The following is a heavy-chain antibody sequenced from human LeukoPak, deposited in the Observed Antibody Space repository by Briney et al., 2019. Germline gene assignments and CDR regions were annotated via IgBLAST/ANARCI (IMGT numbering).Heavy chain of an antibody. CDR2: INPNSGGT. D-gene: IGHD2-15*01. CDR3: ARELSGGYFNWFDP. V-gene: IGHV1-2*02. CDR1: GYTFTGYY. J-gene: IGHJ5*02. Sequence: ASVKVSCKASGYTFTGYYMHWVRQAPGQGLAWMGWINPNSGGTNYAQKFQGRVTMTRDTSISTAYMELSRLRSDDTAVYYCARELSGGYFNWFDPWGQGTLVTVSS.